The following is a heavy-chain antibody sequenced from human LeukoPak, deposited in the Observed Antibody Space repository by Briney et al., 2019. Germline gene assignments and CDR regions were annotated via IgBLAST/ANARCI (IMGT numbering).Heavy chain of an antibody. D-gene: IGHD3-10*01. CDR2: IYYSVST. CDR3: AIVYAGLERFGEIKYNLCDP. CDR1: GGSISSYY. Sequence: SETLSLTCTVSGGSISSYYWSWIRQPPGKGLEWIGYIYYSVSTNYNPPLKSRVTISVDTSKNQFSLKLSSVTAEDTAVYDCAIVYAGLERFGEIKYNLCDPGGQGTLVTVSS. J-gene: IGHJ5*02. V-gene: IGHV4-59*01.